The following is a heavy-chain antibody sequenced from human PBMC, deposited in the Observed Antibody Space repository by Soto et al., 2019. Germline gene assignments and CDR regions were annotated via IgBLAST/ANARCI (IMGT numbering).Heavy chain of an antibody. V-gene: IGHV1-46*04. CDR1: GYSFTNYY. J-gene: IGHJ6*02. D-gene: IGHD6-6*01. CDR3: ARGSTSGIATRGYYYYGLDV. CDR2: LNPSDGTI. Sequence: ASVKVSCKASGYSFTNYYVHWVRQAPGQGLEWMGILNPSDGTITYAQKLQGRVTMTRDTSTSTVYMELSSLRSEDTDVYFCARGSTSGIATRGYYYYGLDVWGQGTTVTVSS.